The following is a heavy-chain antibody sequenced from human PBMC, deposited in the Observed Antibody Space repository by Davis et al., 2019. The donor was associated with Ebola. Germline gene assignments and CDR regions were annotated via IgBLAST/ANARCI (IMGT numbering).Heavy chain of an antibody. CDR3: ARSGLRAKTIDY. J-gene: IGHJ4*02. D-gene: IGHD3-10*01. Sequence: PGGSLRLSCAASGFTFSSYWMHWVRQAPGKGLVWVSRINSDGSSTSYADSAKGRFTISRDNAKNTLYLQMNSLRAEDTAVYYCARSGLRAKTIDYWGQGTLVTVSS. V-gene: IGHV3-74*01. CDR1: GFTFSSYW. CDR2: INSDGSST.